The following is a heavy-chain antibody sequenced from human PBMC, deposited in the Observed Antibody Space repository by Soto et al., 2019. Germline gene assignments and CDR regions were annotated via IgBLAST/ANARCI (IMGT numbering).Heavy chain of an antibody. CDR1: GGSFSGYY. CDR2: INHSGST. CDR3: ARGTLDYYGSGSYYNPYYFDY. J-gene: IGHJ4*02. V-gene: IGHV4-34*01. Sequence: SETLSLTCAVYGGSFSGYYWSWIRQPPGKGLEWIGEINHSGSTNYNPSLKSRVTISVDTSKNQFSLKLSSVTAADTAVYYCARGTLDYYGSGSYYNPYYFDYWGQGTLVTVSS. D-gene: IGHD3-10*01.